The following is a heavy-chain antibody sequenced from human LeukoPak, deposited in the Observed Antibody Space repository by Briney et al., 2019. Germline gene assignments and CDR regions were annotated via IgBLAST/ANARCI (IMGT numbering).Heavy chain of an antibody. V-gene: IGHV1-2*02. D-gene: IGHD3-16*01. CDR2: INPNSGGT. Sequence: ASVKVSCKASGCTFSGYYMHWVRQAPGQGLEWVGWINPNSGGTNYAQKFQGRVTMTRDTSISTAYMELSRLRSDDTAVYYCARTRTRDYVWGFAFDIWGQGTMVTVSS. J-gene: IGHJ3*02. CDR3: ARTRTRDYVWGFAFDI. CDR1: GCTFSGYY.